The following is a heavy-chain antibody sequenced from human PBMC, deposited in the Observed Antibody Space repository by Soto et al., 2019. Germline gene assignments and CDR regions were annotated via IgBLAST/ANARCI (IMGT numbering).Heavy chain of an antibody. J-gene: IGHJ6*02. Sequence: QVQLQESGPGLVQPSGTLSLTCAVSGESITGDNWWSCVRQPPGKGLDWIGEIHHSGATNYNPSLKSRVTISVDKSKNQLFLKLNSVTAADTAMFYCATQGFYRMGVWGRGTTVTVSS. CDR1: GESITGDNW. V-gene: IGHV4-4*02. CDR3: ATQGFYRMGV. CDR2: IHHSGAT.